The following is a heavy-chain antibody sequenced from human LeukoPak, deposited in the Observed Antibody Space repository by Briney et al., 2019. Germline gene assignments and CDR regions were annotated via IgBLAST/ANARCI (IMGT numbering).Heavy chain of an antibody. D-gene: IGHD3-10*01. J-gene: IGHJ4*02. V-gene: IGHV3-9*01. CDR2: ISWNSGSI. CDR3: AKEALFRGVHGNYFDY. CDR1: GFTFDDYA. Sequence: GGSLRLSCAASGFTFDDYAMHWVRQAPGKGLEWVSGISWNSGSIGYADSVKGRFTISRDNAKNSLYLQMNSLRPEDTAVYYCAKEALFRGVHGNYFDYWGQGTLVTVSS.